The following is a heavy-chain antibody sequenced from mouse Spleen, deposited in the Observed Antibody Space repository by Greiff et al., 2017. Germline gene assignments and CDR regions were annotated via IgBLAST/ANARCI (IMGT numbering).Heavy chain of an antibody. CDR2: IDPENGDT. D-gene: IGHD5-5*01. CDR3: TTFDTSYPDYAMGY. Sequence: VQLQQSGAELVRPGASVKLSCTASGFNIKDDYMHWVKQRPEQGLEWIGWIDPENGDTEYASKFQGKATITADTSSNTAYLQLSSLTSEDTAVCYFTTFDTSYPDYAMGYWGQGTSVTVSS. J-gene: IGHJ4*01. V-gene: IGHV14-4*01. CDR1: GFNIKDDY.